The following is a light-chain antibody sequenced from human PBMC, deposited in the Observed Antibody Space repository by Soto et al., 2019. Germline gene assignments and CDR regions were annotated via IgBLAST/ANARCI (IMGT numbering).Light chain of an antibody. CDR3: MQAVQTPRT. Sequence: EIVMTQSPLSLTVTPGEPASISCKSSQSLQHNNGNTLLDWYMQKPGQSPQLLIDLASRRAPGAPDRVSGSGSGTDFTLRISTVEADDAAIYYCMQAVQTPRTFGQGTKLEI. V-gene: IGKV2-28*01. CDR2: LAS. J-gene: IGKJ1*01. CDR1: QSLQHNNGNTL.